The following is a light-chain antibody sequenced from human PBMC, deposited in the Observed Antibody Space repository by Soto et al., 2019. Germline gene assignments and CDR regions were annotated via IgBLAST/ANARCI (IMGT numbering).Light chain of an antibody. J-gene: IGLJ1*01. Sequence: QSVLTQPPSASGFPGQSVTISCTGTSSDVGYYDYVSWYQQHPGKAPKLMIYEVTKRPSGVPDRVSASKSGNTASLTVSGLRAEDEADYYCSSYAGSNNFVFGSGTKLTVL. CDR3: SSYAGSNNFV. V-gene: IGLV2-8*01. CDR2: EVT. CDR1: SSDVGYYDY.